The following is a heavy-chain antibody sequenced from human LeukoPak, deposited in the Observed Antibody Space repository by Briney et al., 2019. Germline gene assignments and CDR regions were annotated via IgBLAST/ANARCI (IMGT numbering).Heavy chain of an antibody. CDR1: GFTFSSYE. V-gene: IGHV3-64*01. J-gene: IGHJ6*04. Sequence: GGSLRLSCAASGFTFSSYEMPWVRQAPGKGLEYVSAISSNGDSTYYANFVKGRFIISRDNSKNTLYLQMGSLRPEDMSVYYCARDRPGDVWGEGTTVTVSS. CDR3: ARDRPGDV. CDR2: ISSNGDST.